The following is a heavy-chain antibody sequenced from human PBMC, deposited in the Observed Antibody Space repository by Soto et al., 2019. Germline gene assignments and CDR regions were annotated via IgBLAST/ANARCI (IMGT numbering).Heavy chain of an antibody. Sequence: QVQLVQSGAEVKKPGSSVKVSCKASGGTFSTYTITWVRQAPGQGLEWMGRIIPIIGIINYAQKFQSRVTITADKFTGTAYMELTGLRSDDTALYYCAGDPNSHYNDSHASSYPWGQGTLVTVPS. CDR1: GGTFSTYT. D-gene: IGHD4-4*01. J-gene: IGHJ5*02. CDR2: IIPIIGII. CDR3: AGDPNSHYNDSHASSYP. V-gene: IGHV1-69*08.